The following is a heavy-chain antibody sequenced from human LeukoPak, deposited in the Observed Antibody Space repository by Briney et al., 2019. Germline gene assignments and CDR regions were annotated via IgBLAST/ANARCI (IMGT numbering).Heavy chain of an antibody. CDR2: IDPSDSDT. D-gene: IGHD1-1*01. J-gene: IGHJ4*02. CDR3: ARAWNCDY. Sequence: GESLKISCKGSGYXFTNYWITWVRQMPGRGLEWMVRIDPSDSDTRYSPSFQGQVTISAHKSISTAYLQWSSLKASDSAMYYCARAWNCDYWGQGTLVTVSS. CDR1: GYXFTNYW. V-gene: IGHV5-51*01.